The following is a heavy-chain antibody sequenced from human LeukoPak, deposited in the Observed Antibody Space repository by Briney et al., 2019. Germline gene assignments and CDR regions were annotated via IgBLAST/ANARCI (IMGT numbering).Heavy chain of an antibody. CDR3: AKDGGYSSYHY. D-gene: IGHD6-19*01. CDR2: ISYDGSNK. V-gene: IGHV3-30*18. J-gene: IGHJ4*02. CDR1: GFTFSSHG. Sequence: GRSLRLSCAASGFTFSSHGMHWVRQAPGKGLEWVAVISYDGSNKYYADSVKGRFTIYRDNSKNTLYLQMNSLRAEDTAVYYCAKDGGYSSYHYWGQGTLVTVSS.